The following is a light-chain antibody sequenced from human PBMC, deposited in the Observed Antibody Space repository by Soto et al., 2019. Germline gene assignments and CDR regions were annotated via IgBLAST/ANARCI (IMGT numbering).Light chain of an antibody. J-gene: IGKJ4*01. CDR1: QSVSTY. CDR2: AAS. CDR3: QQRSNWPLT. V-gene: IGKV3-11*01. Sequence: EIVLTQSPATLSLSPGERVTLSCRASQSVSTYLAWYQQQPGQAPRLLIYAASNRATGIPARFSGSGSGTDFILTISSLEPEDVAVYYCQQRSNWPLTFGGGNKVEIK.